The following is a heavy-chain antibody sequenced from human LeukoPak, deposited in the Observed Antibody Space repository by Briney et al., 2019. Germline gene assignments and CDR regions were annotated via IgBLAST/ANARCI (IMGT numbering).Heavy chain of an antibody. V-gene: IGHV3-30*04. Sequence: PGRSLRLSCAASGFTFSSYAMHWVRQAPGKGLEWVAVISYDGSNKYYADSVKGRFTISRDNSKNTLYLQMNSLRAEDTAVYYCARDLCGGDCCSKGDYYYGMDVWGKGTTVTVSS. D-gene: IGHD2-21*02. CDR1: GFTFSSYA. CDR3: ARDLCGGDCCSKGDYYYGMDV. J-gene: IGHJ6*04. CDR2: ISYDGSNK.